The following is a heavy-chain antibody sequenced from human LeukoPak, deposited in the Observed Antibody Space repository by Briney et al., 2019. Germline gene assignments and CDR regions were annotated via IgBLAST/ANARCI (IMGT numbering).Heavy chain of an antibody. CDR2: IHYSGSP. V-gene: IGHV4-31*03. CDR1: GGSFSSGAYY. CDR3: ARDSGYDSSGFYYGGFDP. D-gene: IGHD3-22*01. Sequence: SETLSLTCSVSGGSFSSGAYYWSWIRQLPGKGQEWIGYIHYSGSPYYNPSLKSRVSISVDTSKNQFSLKLSSVTAADTAVYYCARDSGYDSSGFYYGGFDPWGQGTLVTVSS. J-gene: IGHJ5*02.